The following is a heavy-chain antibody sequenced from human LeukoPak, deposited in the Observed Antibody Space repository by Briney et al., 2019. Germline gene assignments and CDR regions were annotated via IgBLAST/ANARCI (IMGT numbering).Heavy chain of an antibody. D-gene: IGHD6-6*01. J-gene: IGHJ4*02. CDR3: ARQKEYEALDY. V-gene: IGHV4-59*08. CDR1: GGSISSYY. Sequence: SETLSLTCTVSGGSISSYYWSWIRQPPGKGLEWIGYLYYSGSTNYNPSLKSRVTISVDTSKNQFSLKLSSVTAADTAVYYCARQKEYEALDYWGQGTLVTVSS. CDR2: LYYSGST.